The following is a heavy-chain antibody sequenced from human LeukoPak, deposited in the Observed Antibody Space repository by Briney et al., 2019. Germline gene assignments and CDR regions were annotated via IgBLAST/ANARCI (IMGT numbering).Heavy chain of an antibody. CDR2: IYPGESDP. CDR3: ARRGYSYSHDY. Sequence: GESLKISCRVSGYRFTSYWIAWVRPRPGKGLEGMGIIYPGESDPTFSTAFQGQVTISVDKSTSTAYLQWSSLKASATAMYYCARRGYSYSHDYWGQGTLVTVSS. CDR1: GYRFTSYW. D-gene: IGHD5-18*01. V-gene: IGHV5-51*01. J-gene: IGHJ4*02.